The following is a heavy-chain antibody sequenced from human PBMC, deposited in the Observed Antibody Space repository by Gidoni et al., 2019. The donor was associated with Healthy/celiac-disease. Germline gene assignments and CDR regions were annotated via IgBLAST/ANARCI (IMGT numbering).Heavy chain of an antibody. J-gene: IGHJ4*02. Sequence: QVQLQQWGAGLLKPSETLSLTCAVYGGSFSRYYWRWIRPPPGKGLEWIGENNHSGSTNYNPSLKSRVTISVDTSKNQFSLKLSSVTAADTAVYYCARGAAEDIVVVPAAMRKVDFDYWGQGTLVTVSS. D-gene: IGHD2-2*01. CDR2: NNHSGST. V-gene: IGHV4-34*01. CDR1: GGSFSRYY. CDR3: ARGAAEDIVVVPAAMRKVDFDY.